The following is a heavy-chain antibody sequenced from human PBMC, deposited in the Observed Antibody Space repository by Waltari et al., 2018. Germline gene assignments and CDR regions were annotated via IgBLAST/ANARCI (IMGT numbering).Heavy chain of an antibody. D-gene: IGHD3-22*01. CDR1: GYTFTSYY. Sequence: QVQLVQSGAEVKKPGASVKVSCKASGYTFTSYYMHWVRQAPGQGLEWMGIINRSGGSTSYEQKFQGRVTMTRDTSTSTVYMELSSLRSEDTAVYYCARAKYYYDSSGYYPYFDYWGQGTLVTVSS. V-gene: IGHV1-46*01. J-gene: IGHJ4*02. CDR2: INRSGGST. CDR3: ARAKYYYDSSGYYPYFDY.